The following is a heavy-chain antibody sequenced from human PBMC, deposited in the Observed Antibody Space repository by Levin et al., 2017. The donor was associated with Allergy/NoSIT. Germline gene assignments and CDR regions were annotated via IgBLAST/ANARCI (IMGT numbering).Heavy chain of an antibody. CDR2: IYYSGST. D-gene: IGHD1-26*01. Sequence: GSLRLSCTVSGGSISSYYWSWIRQPPGKGLEWIGYIYYSGSTNYNPSLKSRVTISVDTSKNQFSLKLSSVTAADTAVYYCARGGSGSYPGRVDYWGQGTLVTVSS. V-gene: IGHV4-59*01. J-gene: IGHJ4*02. CDR1: GGSISSYY. CDR3: ARGGSGSYPGRVDY.